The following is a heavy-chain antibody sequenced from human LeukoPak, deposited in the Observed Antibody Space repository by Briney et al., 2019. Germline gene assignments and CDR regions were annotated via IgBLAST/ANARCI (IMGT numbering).Heavy chain of an antibody. Sequence: SETLSLTCTVSGGSISSSSYYWGWIRQPPGKGLEWIGSIYYSGSTYYNLSLKSRVTISVDTSKNQFSLKLSSVTAADTAVYYCARHSLRGGDAFDIWGQGTLVTVSS. D-gene: IGHD3-10*01. CDR2: IYYSGST. CDR3: ARHSLRGGDAFDI. CDR1: GGSISSSSYY. J-gene: IGHJ3*02. V-gene: IGHV4-39*07.